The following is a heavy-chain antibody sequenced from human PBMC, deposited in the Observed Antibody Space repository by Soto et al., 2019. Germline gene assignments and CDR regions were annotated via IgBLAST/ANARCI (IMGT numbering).Heavy chain of an antibody. CDR1: GGTFSSYA. Sequence: QVQLVQSGAEVKKPGSSVKVSCKASGGTFSSYAISWVRQAPGQGLEWMGRIIPIFGTANYAQKFQGRVTITADESTSTAYMQLSSLRSEDTAVYYCATPQYYYGSGNSNDLDYWGQETLVTVSS. CDR3: ATPQYYYGSGNSNDLDY. D-gene: IGHD3-10*01. V-gene: IGHV1-69*01. CDR2: IIPIFGTA. J-gene: IGHJ4*02.